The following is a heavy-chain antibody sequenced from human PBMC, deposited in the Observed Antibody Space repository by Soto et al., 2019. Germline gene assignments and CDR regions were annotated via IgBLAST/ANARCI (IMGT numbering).Heavy chain of an antibody. CDR3: AKNKYAVMKKKIAY. J-gene: IGHJ4*02. D-gene: IGHD3-16*01. CDR2: INNSGGST. Sequence: GSLRLSCAASGFTFSSYAMSWVRQAPGKGLEWVSGINNSGGSTYYADSVKGRFTISRDNSRNTLYLQMNSLRAEDMAVYYCAKNKYAVMKKKIAYRGQRTQVTVSS. V-gene: IGHV3-23*01. CDR1: GFTFSSYA.